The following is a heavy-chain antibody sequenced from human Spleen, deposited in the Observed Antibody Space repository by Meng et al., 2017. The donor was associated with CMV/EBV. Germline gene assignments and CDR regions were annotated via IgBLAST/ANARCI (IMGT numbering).Heavy chain of an antibody. Sequence: QVHRQEPGPGLVQPSGTLSLTCTVSGGSISSSYWSWIRQPAGKGLEWIGRIYTSGSTNYNPSLKRRVTMSVDTSKNQFSLKLSSVTAADTAVYYCARGGKGYGDYWFDPWGQGTLVTVSS. D-gene: IGHD4-17*01. CDR3: ARGGKGYGDYWFDP. CDR1: GGSISSSY. CDR2: IYTSGST. V-gene: IGHV4-4*07. J-gene: IGHJ5*02.